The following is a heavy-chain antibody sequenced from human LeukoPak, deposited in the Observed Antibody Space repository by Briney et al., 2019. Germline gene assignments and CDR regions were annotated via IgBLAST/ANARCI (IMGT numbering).Heavy chain of an antibody. V-gene: IGHV3-23*01. J-gene: IGHJ4*02. Sequence: PGGSLRLSCAASGFTFGNYGMSWVRQTPGKGLEWVSAMSDGGCYTYHADSVRGRFTISRDNSKNTLFLQMYVLRADDTSDYSCAEATQRYCNSNRCYPLDYWGQGSLVTVSS. CDR2: MSDGGCYT. CDR3: AEATQRYCNSNRCYPLDY. CDR1: GFTFGNYG. D-gene: IGHD2/OR15-2a*01.